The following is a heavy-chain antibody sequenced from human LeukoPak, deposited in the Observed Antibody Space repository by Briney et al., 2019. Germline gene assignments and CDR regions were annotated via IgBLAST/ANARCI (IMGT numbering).Heavy chain of an antibody. CDR3: ARGGPGGSYYYPGQRVYDY. Sequence: VASVKVSCKPSGYTFTGYYMHWVRQAPGQGLEGMGWINPKSGGTNYAQKFQGRVTMTRDTSISTAYMELSRLRSDDTAVYYCARGGPGGSYYYPGQRVYDYWGQGTLVTVSS. CDR2: INPKSGGT. CDR1: GYTFTGYY. J-gene: IGHJ4*02. D-gene: IGHD1-26*01. V-gene: IGHV1-2*02.